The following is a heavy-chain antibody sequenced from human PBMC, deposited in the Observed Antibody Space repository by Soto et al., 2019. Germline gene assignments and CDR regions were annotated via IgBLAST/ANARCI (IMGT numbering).Heavy chain of an antibody. CDR2: INPNSGDT. D-gene: IGHD3-10*01. CDR1: GYTFTGYY. CDR3: ARDLGIRGVTLYYYYYGMDV. J-gene: IGHJ6*02. V-gene: IGHV1-2*04. Sequence: ASVKVSCKASGYTFTGYYMHWVRQAPGQGLEWMGWINPNSGDTNYAQKFQGWVTMTRDTSISTAYMELSRLRSDDTAVYYCARDLGIRGVTLYYYYYGMDVWGQGTTVTVSS.